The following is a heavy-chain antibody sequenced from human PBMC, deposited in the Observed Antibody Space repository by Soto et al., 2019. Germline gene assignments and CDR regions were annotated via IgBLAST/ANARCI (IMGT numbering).Heavy chain of an antibody. J-gene: IGHJ4*01. D-gene: IGHD2-2*01. Sequence: QVQLVQSGTEVKKPGASVKVSCKTSGYSFTMHDISWVRQTPGQGLERMGRISVYNGNTNYAPKFLGRVTMTTDTSTSTGYMELRSLRSDDTAVYYCARGNTPVDYWGHGTLVTVSS. V-gene: IGHV1-18*01. CDR2: ISVYNGNT. CDR3: ARGNTPVDY. CDR1: GYSFTMHD.